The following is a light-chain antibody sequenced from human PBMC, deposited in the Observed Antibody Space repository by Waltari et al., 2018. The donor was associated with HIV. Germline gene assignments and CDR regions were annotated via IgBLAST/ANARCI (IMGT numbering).Light chain of an antibody. CDR1: PSVLYSSNNKNY. V-gene: IGKV4-1*01. CDR2: WAS. CDR3: QQYYGTPPT. Sequence: DIVMTQSPDSLAVSLVERATINCKSSPSVLYSSNNKNYLAWYQQKPGQPPKLLIYWASTRESGVPDRFSGSGSGTDFTLTISSLQAEDVAVYYCQQYYGTPPTFGQGTKVEIK. J-gene: IGKJ1*01.